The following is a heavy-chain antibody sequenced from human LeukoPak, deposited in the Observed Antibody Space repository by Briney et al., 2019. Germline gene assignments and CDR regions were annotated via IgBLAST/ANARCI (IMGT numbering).Heavy chain of an antibody. Sequence: GGSLRLSCAASGFTFSSFWMHWVRQAPGKGLVWVSRIDSDGIITTYADSVKGRFTISRDNAKNTLYLQVNSLRVEDTALYYCAREGQSLDYWGQGTLVTVSS. CDR2: IDSDGIIT. D-gene: IGHD6-19*01. CDR3: AREGQSLDY. J-gene: IGHJ4*02. CDR1: GFTFSSFW. V-gene: IGHV3-74*01.